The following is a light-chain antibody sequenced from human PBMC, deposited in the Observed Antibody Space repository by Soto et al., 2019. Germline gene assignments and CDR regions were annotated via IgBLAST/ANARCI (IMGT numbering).Light chain of an antibody. CDR2: EVS. CDR1: SSDVGGYNY. J-gene: IGLJ3*02. CDR3: SSYTSSSTRV. V-gene: IGLV2-14*01. Sequence: QSALTQPASVSGSPGQSITISCTGTSSDVGGYNYVSWYQQHPGKAPKLKIYEVSNRPSGVSNRFSGSKSGNTASLTISGIQAEDEADYYCSSYTSSSTRVFGGGTKLTVL.